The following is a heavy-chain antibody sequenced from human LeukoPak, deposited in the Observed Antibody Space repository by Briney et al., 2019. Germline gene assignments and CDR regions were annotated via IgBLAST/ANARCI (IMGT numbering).Heavy chain of an antibody. D-gene: IGHD3-10*01. Sequence: SENLSLTGTVYGGSISSGSYDWSWIRQPPGKVLEWIARIYTSGITNYISSLKRRVSISVDTSKNQFSLKLSSVTAADTAVYYCARGSGSTIDYWGQGTLVTVSS. J-gene: IGHJ4*02. CDR3: ARGSGSTIDY. V-gene: IGHV4-61*02. CDR2: IYTSGIT. CDR1: GGSISSGSYD.